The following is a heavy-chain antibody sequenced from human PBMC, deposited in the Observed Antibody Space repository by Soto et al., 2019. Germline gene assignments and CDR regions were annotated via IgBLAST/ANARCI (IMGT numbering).Heavy chain of an antibody. CDR3: ARVPGP. J-gene: IGHJ5*02. CDR1: GGSISSGGYS. V-gene: IGHV4-30-2*01. Sequence: QLQLQESGSGLVKPSQTLSLTCAVSGGSISSGGYSWSWIRQPPGKGLEWIGYISHSGSTYYNPSPXSXXTIPVDRSTNQFSLKLSSVTAADTAVYYCARVPGPWGQGTLVTASS. CDR2: ISHSGST.